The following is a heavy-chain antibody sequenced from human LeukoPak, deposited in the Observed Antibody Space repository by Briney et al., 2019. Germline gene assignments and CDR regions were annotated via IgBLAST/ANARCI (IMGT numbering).Heavy chain of an antibody. Sequence: PGGSLRLSCAASGFTFSSYSMNWVRQAPGKGLEWVSSISSSSSYIYYADSVKGRFTIPRDNSKNTLYLQMNSLRAEDTAVYYCAKGQRWLQSRPVDYWGQGTLVTVSS. CDR2: ISSSSSYI. CDR3: AKGQRWLQSRPVDY. CDR1: GFTFSSYS. J-gene: IGHJ4*02. V-gene: IGHV3-21*04. D-gene: IGHD5-24*01.